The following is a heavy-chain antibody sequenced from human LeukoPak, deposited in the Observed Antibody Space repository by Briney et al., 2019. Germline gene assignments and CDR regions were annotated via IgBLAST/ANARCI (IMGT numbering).Heavy chain of an antibody. V-gene: IGHV4-59*01. Sequence: SETLSLTCTVSGGSISPYYWGWIRQPPGKGLEWIGYVYYSGSTDYNPSLKSRVTISVDTSNNQFSLKLSSVTAADTALYYCARETIEARPPVEFDYWGQGTLVTVSS. D-gene: IGHD6-6*01. J-gene: IGHJ4*02. CDR1: GGSISPYY. CDR3: ARETIEARPPVEFDY. CDR2: VYYSGST.